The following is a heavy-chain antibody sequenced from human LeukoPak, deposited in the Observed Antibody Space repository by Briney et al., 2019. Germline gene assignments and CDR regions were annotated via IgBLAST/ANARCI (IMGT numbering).Heavy chain of an antibody. D-gene: IGHD6-19*01. CDR3: ARGGQGLVDY. V-gene: IGHV1-8*02. J-gene: IGHJ4*02. Sequence: ASVKVSCRASGGTFSSYAINLVRQATGQGLEWMGWMNPNSGNTGYAQKFQGRVTMTRNTSISTAYMELSSLRSEDTAVYYCARGGQGLVDYWGQGTLVTVSS. CDR1: GGTFSSYA. CDR2: MNPNSGNT.